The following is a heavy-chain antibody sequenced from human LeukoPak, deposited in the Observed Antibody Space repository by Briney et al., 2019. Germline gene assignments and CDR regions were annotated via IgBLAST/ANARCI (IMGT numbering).Heavy chain of an antibody. CDR2: ISHTGST. CDR1: GGSISGFY. Sequence: PSETLSLTCTLSGGSISGFYWSWIRQPPGKGLEWVGYISHTGSTYYNPSLKSRVTISLDTSKSQFSLMLRSVTAADMAVYYCARVGTYIGSFDPWGQGTLVTVSS. V-gene: IGHV4-59*01. D-gene: IGHD7-27*01. J-gene: IGHJ5*02. CDR3: ARVGTYIGSFDP.